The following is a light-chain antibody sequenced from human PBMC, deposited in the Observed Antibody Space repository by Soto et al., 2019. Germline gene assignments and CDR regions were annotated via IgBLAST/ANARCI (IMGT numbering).Light chain of an antibody. Sequence: QSVLTQPPSASGTPGQRVTISCSGSSSNIGSNSVNWYQQLPGTAPKLLIYSNNQRPSGVPDRFSGSKSGTSASLAISGLQSEDEADYYCTTWDDGLNGWVFGGGTKPTVL. CDR1: SSNIGSNS. CDR3: TTWDDGLNGWV. J-gene: IGLJ3*02. V-gene: IGLV1-44*01. CDR2: SNN.